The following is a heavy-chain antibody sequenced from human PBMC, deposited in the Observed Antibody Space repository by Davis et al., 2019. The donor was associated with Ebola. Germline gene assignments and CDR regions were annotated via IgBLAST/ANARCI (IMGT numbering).Heavy chain of an antibody. CDR1: GVSISRHY. CDR2: IYYTGNA. J-gene: IGHJ4*02. Sequence: PSETLSLTCTVSGVSISRHYWSWIRQPPGKRLEWCGSIYYTGNAYYNSSLASRATISVDTSKNQFSLKLTSVTAADTAMYYCSERGSSVWGQGTLVTVSS. V-gene: IGHV4-59*03. D-gene: IGHD3-10*01. CDR3: SERGSSV.